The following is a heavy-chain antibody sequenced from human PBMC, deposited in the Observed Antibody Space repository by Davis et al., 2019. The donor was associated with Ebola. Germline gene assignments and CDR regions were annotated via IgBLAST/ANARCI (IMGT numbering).Heavy chain of an antibody. CDR3: AKDILTGCSSTSCPPRGYYYGMDV. V-gene: IGHV3-43D*04. J-gene: IGHJ6*02. CDR1: GFTFDDYA. Sequence: GESLKISCAASGFTFDDYAMHWVRQAPGKGLEWVSLISWDGGYTYYADSVKGRFTISRDSSKDSLYLQMNSLRAEDTALYYCAKDILTGCSSTSCPPRGYYYGMDVLGQGTTVTVSS. D-gene: IGHD2-2*01. CDR2: ISWDGGYT.